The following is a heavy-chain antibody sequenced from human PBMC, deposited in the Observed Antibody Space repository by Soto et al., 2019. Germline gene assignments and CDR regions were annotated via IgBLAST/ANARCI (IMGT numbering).Heavy chain of an antibody. D-gene: IGHD2-21*01. CDR1: GGSISSGGYY. CDR3: AASCVACGGFNFYGMDA. V-gene: IGHV4-31*03. CDR2: IYYSGTT. J-gene: IGHJ6*02. Sequence: QVQLQESGPGLVKPSQTLSLTCTVSGGSISSGGYYWYWIRQHPGKGLEWIGYIYYSGTTYYNPSCKSRVTISVDTVKNQFSLTLRCVTASDTAVYYCAASCVACGGFNFYGMDAWVHGTTVTVSS.